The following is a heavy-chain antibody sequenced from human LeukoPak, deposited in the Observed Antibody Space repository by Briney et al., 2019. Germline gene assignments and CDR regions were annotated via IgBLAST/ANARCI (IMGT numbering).Heavy chain of an antibody. V-gene: IGHV3-30-3*01. CDR1: GFTFSSYA. D-gene: IGHD6-6*01. CDR2: ISYDGSNK. CDR3: ARSSSPDQIYFDY. Sequence: GGSLRLSCAASGFTFSSYAMRWVRQAPGKGLEWVAVISYDGSNKYYADSVKGRFTISRDNSKNTLYLQMNSLRAEDTAVYYCARSSSPDQIYFDYWGQGTLVTVSS. J-gene: IGHJ4*02.